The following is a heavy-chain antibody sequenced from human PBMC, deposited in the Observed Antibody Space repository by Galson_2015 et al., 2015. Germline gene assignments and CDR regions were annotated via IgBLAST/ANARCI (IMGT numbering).Heavy chain of an antibody. CDR1: GYTFTSYA. J-gene: IGHJ4*02. D-gene: IGHD3-10*01. CDR3: ARDSELLWFRELLPYYFDY. CDR2: INTNTGNP. V-gene: IGHV7-4-1*02. Sequence: SVKVSCKASGYTFTSYAMNWVRQAPGQGLEWMGWINTNTGNPTYAQGFTGRFVFSLDTSVSTAYLQISSLKAEDTAVYYCARDSELLWFRELLPYYFDYWGQGTLVTVSS.